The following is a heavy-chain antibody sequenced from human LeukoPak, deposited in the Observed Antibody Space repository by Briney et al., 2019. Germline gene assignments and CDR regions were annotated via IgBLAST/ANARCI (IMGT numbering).Heavy chain of an antibody. V-gene: IGHV3-72*01. D-gene: IGHD3-22*01. CDR1: GFNFSDHH. CDR2: SKNKDYAYST. CDR3: TRIFYYGTRGYYPDF. Sequence: GGSLRLSCAASGFNFSDHHMDWVRQAPGKGLEWIGRSKNKDYAYSTVYATSVKGRFTFSRDDPKNSLYLQMNSLTTEDTAVYYCTRIFYYGTRGYYPDFWGQGTLVTVSS. J-gene: IGHJ4*02.